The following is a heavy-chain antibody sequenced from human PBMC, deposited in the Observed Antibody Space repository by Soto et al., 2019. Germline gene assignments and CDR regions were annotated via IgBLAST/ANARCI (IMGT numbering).Heavy chain of an antibody. D-gene: IGHD3-22*01. Sequence: SETLSLTCAVYGGSFSGYYWSWIRQPPGKGLEWIGEINHSGSTNYNPSLKSRVTISVGTSKNQFSLKLSSVTAADTAVYYCARHPSWDYYDSSGLNWFDPWGQGTLVTVSS. CDR2: INHSGST. CDR1: GGSFSGYY. CDR3: ARHPSWDYYDSSGLNWFDP. V-gene: IGHV4-34*01. J-gene: IGHJ5*02.